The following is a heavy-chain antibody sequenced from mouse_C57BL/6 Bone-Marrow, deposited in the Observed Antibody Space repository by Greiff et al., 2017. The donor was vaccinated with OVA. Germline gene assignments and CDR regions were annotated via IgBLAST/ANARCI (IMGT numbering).Heavy chain of an antibody. CDR2: IGPSDSEP. Sequence: VQLKQPGAELVRPGSSVKLSCKASGYTFTSYWMHWVKQRPIQGLEWIGNIGPSDSEPHYNQKFKDKATLTVDKSSNTADMQLSSLTSEDAAVDYCARWGDGKGAWFAYWGQGTLVTVSA. CDR1: GYTFTSYW. V-gene: IGHV1-52*01. J-gene: IGHJ3*01. CDR3: ARWGDGKGAWFAY. D-gene: IGHD2-1*01.